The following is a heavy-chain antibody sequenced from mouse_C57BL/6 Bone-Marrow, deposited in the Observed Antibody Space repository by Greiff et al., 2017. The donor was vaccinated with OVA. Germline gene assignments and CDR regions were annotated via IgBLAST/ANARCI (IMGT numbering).Heavy chain of an antibody. J-gene: IGHJ1*03. D-gene: IGHD2-5*01. CDR3: AGAHSNYGYFDV. Sequence: LQESGPGLVKPSQSLFLTCSITGFPITSGYYWIWIRQSPGKPLEWMGYITHSGETFYNPSLQSPISITRETSKNQFFLQLNSVTTEDTAMYYCAGAHSNYGYFDVWGTGTTVTVSS. V-gene: IGHV12-3*01. CDR1: GFPITSGYY. CDR2: ITHSGET.